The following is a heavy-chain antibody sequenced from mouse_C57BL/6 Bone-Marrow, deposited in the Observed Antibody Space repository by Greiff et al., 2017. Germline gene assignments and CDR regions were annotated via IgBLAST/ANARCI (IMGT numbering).Heavy chain of an antibody. CDR1: GFTFSSYA. CDR2: ISDGGSYT. V-gene: IGHV5-4*01. D-gene: IGHD2-12*01. J-gene: IGHJ2*01. Sequence: EVKLMESGGGLVKPGGSLKLSCAASGFTFSSYAMSWVRQTPEKRLEWVATISDGGSYTYYPDNVKGRFTISRDNAKNNLYLQMSHLKSEDTAMYYCAREGDYKIYWGQGTTLTVSS. CDR3: AREGDYKIY.